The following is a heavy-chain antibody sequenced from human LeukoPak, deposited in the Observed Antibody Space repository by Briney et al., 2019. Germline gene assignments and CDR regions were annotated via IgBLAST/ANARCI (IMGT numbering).Heavy chain of an antibody. D-gene: IGHD4-17*01. CDR1: GFTFSSYW. J-gene: IGHJ6*03. Sequence: GGSLRLSCAASGFTFSSYWMSWVHQAPGKGLEWVANIKQDGSEKYYVDSVKGRFTISRDNAKNSLYLQMNSLRAEDTAVYYCARDQYGDYFYYYYYYYMDVWGKGTTVTVSS. CDR2: IKQDGSEK. V-gene: IGHV3-7*01. CDR3: ARDQYGDYFYYYYYYYMDV.